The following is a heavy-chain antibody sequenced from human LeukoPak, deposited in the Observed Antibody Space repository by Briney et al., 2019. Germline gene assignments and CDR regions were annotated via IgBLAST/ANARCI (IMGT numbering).Heavy chain of an antibody. CDR2: INPNSGGT. D-gene: IGHD3-9*01. J-gene: IGHJ4*02. CDR1: GYTFTSYA. V-gene: IGHV1-2*02. Sequence: ASVKVSCKASGYTFTSYAMNWVRQAPGQGLEWMGWINPNSGGTNYAQKFQGRVTMTRDTSISTAYMELSRLRSDDTAVYYCARDKAILTGYYSEFDYWGQGTLVTVSS. CDR3: ARDKAILTGYYSEFDY.